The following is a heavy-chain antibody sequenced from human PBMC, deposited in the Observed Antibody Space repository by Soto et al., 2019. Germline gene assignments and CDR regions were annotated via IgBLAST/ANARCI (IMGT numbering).Heavy chain of an antibody. D-gene: IGHD6-6*01. V-gene: IGHV4-30-2*05. CDR2: TYHSGNP. CDR1: GDTISTGGCS. J-gene: IGHJ5*02. CDR3: ARERPDGARLDP. Sequence: SETLSLTCGVSGDTISTGGCSWAWIRQPPGKALEWIGHTYHSGNPYYNPSLKSRVTISVDTSKNQFSLKLSSVTAADTAVYYCARERPDGARLDPWGQGTLVTV.